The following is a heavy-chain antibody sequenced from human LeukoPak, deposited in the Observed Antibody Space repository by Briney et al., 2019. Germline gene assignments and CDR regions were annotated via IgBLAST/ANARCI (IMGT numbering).Heavy chain of an antibody. Sequence: GGSLRLSCAASGFTFGDYAMHWVRQAPGKGLEWVATIKQDGSEKYYVDSVKGRITISRDDAKDSLYLQMNSLRAEDTALYYCARGMYYDRFDYWGQGTLVTVSS. CDR3: ARGMYYDRFDY. J-gene: IGHJ4*02. V-gene: IGHV3-7*01. D-gene: IGHD3-3*01. CDR2: IKQDGSEK. CDR1: GFTFGDYA.